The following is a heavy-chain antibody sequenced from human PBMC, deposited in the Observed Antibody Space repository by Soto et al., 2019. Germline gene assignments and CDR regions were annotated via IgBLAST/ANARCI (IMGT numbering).Heavy chain of an antibody. CDR3: ARVVDYYDPYYYYGMDV. CDR1: GFTFSSYS. D-gene: IGHD3-22*01. CDR2: ISSSSSYI. J-gene: IGHJ6*02. V-gene: IGHV3-21*01. Sequence: EVQLVESGGGLVKPGGSLRLSCAASGFTFSSYSMNWVRQAPGKGLEWVSSISSSSSYIYYADSVKGRFTISRDNAKNSLHLQMNGLRAEDTAVYCCARVVDYYDPYYYYGMDVWGQGTPVTVSS.